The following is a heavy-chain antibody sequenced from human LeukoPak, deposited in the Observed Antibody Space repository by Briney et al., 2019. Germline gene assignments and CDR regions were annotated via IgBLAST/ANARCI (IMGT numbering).Heavy chain of an antibody. CDR2: IWYDGSNK. J-gene: IGHJ4*02. Sequence: GGSLRLSCAASGFTVSSNYMSWVRQAPGKGLEWVAVIWYDGSNKYYADSVKGRFTISRDNSKNTLYLQMNSLRAEDTAVYYCARDLYYYDSSGPSGYWGQGTLVTVSS. CDR1: GFTVSSNY. CDR3: ARDLYYYDSSGPSGY. V-gene: IGHV3-33*08. D-gene: IGHD3-22*01.